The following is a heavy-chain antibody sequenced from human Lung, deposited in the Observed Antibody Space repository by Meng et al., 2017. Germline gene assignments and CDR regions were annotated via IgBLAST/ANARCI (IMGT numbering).Heavy chain of an antibody. CDR3: ARGRYSSSSAVVDY. CDR1: GFTFSSYG. V-gene: IGHV3-33*01. D-gene: IGHD6-13*01. J-gene: IGHJ4*02. CDR2: IWYDGSNK. Sequence: QVQLVESGGGVVQPGRSLGCSCAASGFTFSSYGMHWVRQAPGKGLEWVAVIWYDGSNKYYADSVKGRFTISRDNSKNTLYLQMNSLRAEDTAVYYCARGRYSSSSAVVDYWGQGTLVTVSS.